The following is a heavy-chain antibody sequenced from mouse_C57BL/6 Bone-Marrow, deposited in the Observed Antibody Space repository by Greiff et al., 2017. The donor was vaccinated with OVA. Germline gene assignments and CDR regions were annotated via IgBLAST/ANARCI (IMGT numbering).Heavy chain of an antibody. V-gene: IGHV1-81*01. CDR1: GYTFTSYG. J-gene: IGHJ1*03. Sequence: QVQLQQSGAELARPGASVKLSCKASGYTFTSYGISWVKQRTGQGLEWIGEIYPRSGNTYYNEKFKGKATLTADKSSSTAYMELRSLTSEDSAVYFCARPHYGSSYYWYFDVWGTGTTVTVSS. D-gene: IGHD1-1*01. CDR2: IYPRSGNT. CDR3: ARPHYGSSYYWYFDV.